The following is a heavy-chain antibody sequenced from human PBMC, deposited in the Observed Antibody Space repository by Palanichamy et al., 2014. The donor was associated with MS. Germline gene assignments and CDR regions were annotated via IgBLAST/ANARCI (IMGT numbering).Heavy chain of an antibody. CDR3: ARVKVHYDSSGYAGGADY. Sequence: QVQLVQSGAEVKKPGASVKVSCKASGYTFTSYYMHWVRQAPGQGLEWMGIINPSGGSTSYAQKFQGRVTMTRDTSTSTVYMELSSLRSEDTAVYYCARVKVHYDSSGYAGGADYWGQGTLVTVSS. CDR2: INPSGGST. D-gene: IGHD3-22*01. V-gene: IGHV1-46*01. J-gene: IGHJ4*02. CDR1: GYTFTSYY.